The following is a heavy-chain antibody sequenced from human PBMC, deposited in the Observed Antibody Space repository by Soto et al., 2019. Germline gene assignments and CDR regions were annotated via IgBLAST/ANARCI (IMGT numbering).Heavy chain of an antibody. V-gene: IGHV1-69*01. J-gene: IGHJ5*02. CDR2: IIPIFGTA. CDR1: GGTFSSYA. D-gene: IGHD3-3*01. Sequence: QVQLVQSGAEVKKPGSSVKVSCKASGGTFSSYAISWVRQAPGQGLEWMGGIIPIFGTANYAQKFQGRVTITADESTSTAYMELSSLRSEDPAVYYCARSRLDSPRALEWLYDWFDPWGQGTLVTVSS. CDR3: ARSRLDSPRALEWLYDWFDP.